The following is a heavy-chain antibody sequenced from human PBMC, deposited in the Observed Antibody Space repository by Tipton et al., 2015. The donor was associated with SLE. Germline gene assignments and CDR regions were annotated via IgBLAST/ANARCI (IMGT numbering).Heavy chain of an antibody. J-gene: IGHJ5*02. V-gene: IGHV3-21*01. CDR3: ARDLYCSGGSCYSGWFDP. CDR2: ISSSSSYI. CDR1: GFTFSSYS. D-gene: IGHD2-15*01. Sequence: GSLRLSCAASGFTFSSYSMNWVRQAPGKGLEWVSSISSSSSYIYYADSVKGRFTISRDNAKNSLYLQMNSLRAEDTAVYYCARDLYCSGGSCYSGWFDPWGQGTLVTVSS.